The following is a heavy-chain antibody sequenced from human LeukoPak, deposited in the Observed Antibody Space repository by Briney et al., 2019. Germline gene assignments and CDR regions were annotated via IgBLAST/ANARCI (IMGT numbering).Heavy chain of an antibody. CDR1: GGSISSYY. V-gene: IGHV4-59*08. CDR3: ARHSLAVAGKPRHIDY. D-gene: IGHD6-19*01. Sequence: PSETLSLTCTVSGGSISSYYWSWIRQPPGKGLEWIGYIYYSGSTNYNPSLKSRVTISVDTSKNQFSLKLSSVTAADTAVYYCARHSLAVAGKPRHIDYWGQGTLVTVSS. CDR2: IYYSGST. J-gene: IGHJ4*02.